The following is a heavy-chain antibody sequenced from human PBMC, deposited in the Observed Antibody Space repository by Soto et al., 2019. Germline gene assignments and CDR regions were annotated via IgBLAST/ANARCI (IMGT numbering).Heavy chain of an antibody. D-gene: IGHD6-19*01. CDR3: ASEYSSGWPSRGWYDP. Sequence: SGTLSLTCTVSGVSITSSYYWGWIRQPPGKGLEWIGSIYYSGSTYYNPSLKSRVTISVDTSKNQFSLKLSSVTAADTAVYYCASEYSSGWPSRGWYDPWGQGTLVTVSS. J-gene: IGHJ5*02. CDR2: IYYSGST. CDR1: GVSITSSYY. V-gene: IGHV4-39*07.